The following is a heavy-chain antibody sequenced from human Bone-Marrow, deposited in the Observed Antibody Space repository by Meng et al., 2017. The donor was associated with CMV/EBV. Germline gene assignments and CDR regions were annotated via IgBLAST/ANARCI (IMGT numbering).Heavy chain of an antibody. Sequence: GESLKISCAASGFTFSSYEMNWVRQAPGKGLEWVSYISSSGSTIYYADSVKGRFTISRDNAKNSLYLQTNSLRAEDTAVYYCAREPRSLITGYPNDAFDIWGQGTMVTVSS. J-gene: IGHJ3*02. CDR3: AREPRSLITGYPNDAFDI. CDR1: GFTFSSYE. V-gene: IGHV3-48*03. CDR2: ISSSGSTI. D-gene: IGHD1-20*01.